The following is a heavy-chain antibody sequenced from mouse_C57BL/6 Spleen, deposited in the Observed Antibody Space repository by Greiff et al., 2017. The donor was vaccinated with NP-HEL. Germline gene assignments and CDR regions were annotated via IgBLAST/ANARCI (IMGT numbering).Heavy chain of an antibody. J-gene: IGHJ3*01. V-gene: IGHV1-59*01. CDR1: GYTFTSYW. CDR3: AGGLSFAY. Sequence: QVQLQQPGAELVRPGTSVKLSCKASGYTFTSYWMHWVKQRPGQGLEWIGVIDPSDSYTNYNQKFKGKATLTVDTSSSTAYMQLSSLTSEDSAVYYWAGGLSFAYWGQGTLVTVSA. CDR2: IDPSDSYT. D-gene: IGHD1-1*02.